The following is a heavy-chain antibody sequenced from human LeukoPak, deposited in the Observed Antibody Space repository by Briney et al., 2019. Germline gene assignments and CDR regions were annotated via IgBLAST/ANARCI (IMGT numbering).Heavy chain of an antibody. V-gene: IGHV3-49*04. J-gene: IGHJ4*02. CDR3: TRVVSGSYFIPPDY. CDR2: IRSKAYGGTT. CDR1: GFTIGDYA. Sequence: GGSLRLSCTASGFTIGDYAMSWVRQAPGKGLEWVGFIRSKAYGGTTEYAASVKGRFTISRDDSKSIAYLQMSSLKTEDTAVYYCTRVVSGSYFIPPDYWGQGTLVTVSS. D-gene: IGHD1-26*01.